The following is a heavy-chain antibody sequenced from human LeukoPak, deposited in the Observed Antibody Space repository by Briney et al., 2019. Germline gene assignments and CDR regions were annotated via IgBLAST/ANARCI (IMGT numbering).Heavy chain of an antibody. CDR2: ISSSSSTI. CDR1: GFTFSSYS. V-gene: IGHV3-48*01. CDR3: ARSHYGDYDAFDI. Sequence: GGSLRLSCAASGFTFSSYSMNWVRQAPGKGLEWVSYISSSSSTIYYADPVKGRFTISRDNAKNSLYLQMNSLRAEDTAVYYCARSHYGDYDAFDIWGQGTMVTVSS. D-gene: IGHD4-17*01. J-gene: IGHJ3*02.